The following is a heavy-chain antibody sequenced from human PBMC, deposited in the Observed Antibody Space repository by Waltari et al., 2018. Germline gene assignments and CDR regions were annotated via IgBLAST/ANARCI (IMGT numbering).Heavy chain of an antibody. Sequence: QMQLQESGPGLVKPSEPLSLTCTVSGGSISSSTYYWGWIRQPPGKGLEWIGDISYSGRTYYNPSFKSRLTQSVDTAKNQFSLNLRSVTAADTAVYYCARLPISLGVGSVFDIWGQGTMVTVSS. CDR3: ARLPISLGVGSVFDI. V-gene: IGHV4-39*01. J-gene: IGHJ3*02. D-gene: IGHD2-15*01. CDR2: ISYSGRT. CDR1: GGSISSSTYY.